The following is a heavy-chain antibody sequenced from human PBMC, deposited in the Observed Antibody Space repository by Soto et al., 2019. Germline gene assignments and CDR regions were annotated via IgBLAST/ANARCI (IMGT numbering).Heavy chain of an antibody. Sequence: QVQLVQSGAEVTKPGSSVKVSCKASGGTFSSYAISWVRQAPGQGLEWMGGLIPIFGTANYAQKFQGRVTITADESTSSAYMELSSLRSEDTAVYYCARESVAGTGRPLAFDIWGQGTMVTVAS. V-gene: IGHV1-69*01. CDR1: GGTFSSYA. D-gene: IGHD6-19*01. CDR2: LIPIFGTA. CDR3: ARESVAGTGRPLAFDI. J-gene: IGHJ3*02.